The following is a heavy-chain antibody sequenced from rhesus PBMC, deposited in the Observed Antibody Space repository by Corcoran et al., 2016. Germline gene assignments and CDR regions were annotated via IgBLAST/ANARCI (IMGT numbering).Heavy chain of an antibody. Sequence: QVQLQESGPGLVKPSETLSLTCAVSGGSFSSYWWSWIRQPPGKGLEWIGETNGKSWATTTTPSLRSRVPISKDASKNQFSLKLSSVPAADTAVYYCARLTTVAATWFYGLDSWGQGVVVTVSS. CDR3: ARLTTVAATWFYGLDS. J-gene: IGHJ6*01. CDR1: GGSFSSYW. CDR2: TNGKSWAT. V-gene: IGHV4-80*01. D-gene: IGHD4-29*01.